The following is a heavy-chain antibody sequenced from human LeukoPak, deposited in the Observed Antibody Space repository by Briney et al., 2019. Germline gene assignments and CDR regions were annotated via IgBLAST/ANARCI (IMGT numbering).Heavy chain of an antibody. J-gene: IGHJ5*02. CDR2: IYWNDDK. D-gene: IGHD3-10*02. CDR3: ARLFGELSWFDP. Sequence: SGPTLVNPTQTLTLTCTFSGFSLSTNGVGVGWIRQPPGKALEWLALIYWNDDKRYSPSLKSRLTITKDTSKNQVVLTMTNMDPVDTATYYCARLFGELSWFDPWGQGTLVTVSS. V-gene: IGHV2-5*01. CDR1: GFSLSTNGVG.